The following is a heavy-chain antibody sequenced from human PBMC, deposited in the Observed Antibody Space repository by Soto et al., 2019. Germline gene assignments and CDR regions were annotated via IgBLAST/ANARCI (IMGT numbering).Heavy chain of an antibody. CDR1: GFTVSSNY. D-gene: IGHD6-13*01. CDR2: IYSGGST. CDR3: ARVPGIAAAGGAFDI. Sequence: GGSLRLSCAASGFTVSSNYMSWVRQAPGKGLEWVSVIYSGGSTYYADSVKGRFTISRDNSKNTLYLQMNSLRAEDTAVYYCARVPGIAAAGGAFDIWGQGTMVTVSS. V-gene: IGHV3-53*01. J-gene: IGHJ3*02.